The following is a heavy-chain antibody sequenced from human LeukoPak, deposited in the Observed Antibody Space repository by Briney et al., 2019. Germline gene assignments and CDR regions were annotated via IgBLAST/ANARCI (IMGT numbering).Heavy chain of an antibody. CDR3: ARDRGTGIDY. CDR1: GGSFSGYY. V-gene: IGHV4-59*01. CDR2: IYYNGRT. J-gene: IGHJ4*02. D-gene: IGHD3-10*01. Sequence: SETLSLTCAVYGGSFSGYYWSWIRQPPGKGLEWIGYIYYNGRTNYNPSLKSRVTISLDTSKTQFSLKLSSVTAADTAVYYCARDRGTGIDYWGQGALVTVSS.